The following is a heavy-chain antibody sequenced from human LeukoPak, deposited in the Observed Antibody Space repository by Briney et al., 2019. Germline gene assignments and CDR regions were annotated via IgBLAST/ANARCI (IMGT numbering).Heavy chain of an antibody. CDR1: DYTFTSYG. J-gene: IGHJ6*03. V-gene: IGHV1-18*01. D-gene: IGHD5-12*01. CDR2: ISAYNGNT. Sequence: ASVKVSCKTSDYTFTSYGITWVRQAPGQGLEWMGWISAYNGNTNYAQKFQGRVTMTRDTSISTAYMELSRLRSDDTAVYYCARAYSGYDWGTYRYYYYYMDVWGKGTTVTISS. CDR3: ARAYSGYDWGTYRYYYYYMDV.